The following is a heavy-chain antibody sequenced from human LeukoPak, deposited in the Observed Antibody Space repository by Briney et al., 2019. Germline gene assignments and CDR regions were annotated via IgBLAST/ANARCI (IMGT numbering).Heavy chain of an antibody. CDR2: IYYSGST. CDR3: ARLSPSQGGSITIFGVAKGFFDY. D-gene: IGHD3-3*01. CDR1: VGSISSYY. J-gene: IGHJ4*02. V-gene: IGHV4-59*01. Sequence: PSETLSLTCTVSVGSISSYYWSWIRQPPGKGLEWIGDIYYSGSTNYNPSLKSRVTISVDTSKNQFSLKLSSVTAADTAVYYCARLSPSQGGSITIFGVAKGFFDYWGQGTLVTVSS.